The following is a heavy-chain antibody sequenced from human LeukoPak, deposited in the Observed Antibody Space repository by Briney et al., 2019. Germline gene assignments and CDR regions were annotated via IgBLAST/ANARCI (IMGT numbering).Heavy chain of an antibody. CDR3: AKTRYSSGYHDAFDI. J-gene: IGHJ3*02. CDR2: ISGSGGST. Sequence: PGGSLRLSCAASGFTFSSYAMSWVRQAPGKGLEWVSAISGSGGSTYYADSVKGRFTISRDNAKNSLYLQINSLRAEDTALYFCAKTRYSSGYHDAFDIWGQGTMVTVS. V-gene: IGHV3-23*01. CDR1: GFTFSSYA. D-gene: IGHD6-19*01.